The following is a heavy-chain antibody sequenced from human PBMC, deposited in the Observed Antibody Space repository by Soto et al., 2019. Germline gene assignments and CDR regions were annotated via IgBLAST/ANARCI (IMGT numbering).Heavy chain of an antibody. CDR3: ARAYHSDDFWSGYYGPYFDY. Sequence: SATLSLTCTVSGGSISSYYWSWIRQPPGKGLEWIGYIYYSGSTNYNPSLKSRVTISVDTSKNQFSLKLSSVTAADTAVYYCARAYHSDDFWSGYYGPYFDYWGQGTLVTVSS. CDR2: IYYSGST. D-gene: IGHD3-3*01. V-gene: IGHV4-59*01. J-gene: IGHJ4*02. CDR1: GGSISSYY.